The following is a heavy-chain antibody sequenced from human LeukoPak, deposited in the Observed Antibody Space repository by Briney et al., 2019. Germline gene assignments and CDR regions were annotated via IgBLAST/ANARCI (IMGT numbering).Heavy chain of an antibody. CDR1: GSFFATYW. CDR2: IYPGDSDT. J-gene: IGHJ4*02. D-gene: IGHD3/OR15-3a*01. CDR3: ARHSRVGSTWTHCDY. Sequence: RHGASLQISCEGAGSFFATYWIGWVRQLPGKGQEWMGIIYPGDSDTRSSTSLQGQVTITADKSISTAYLQWSSLKASDTAIYYCARHSRVGSTWTHCDYGGRGTLVTVSS. V-gene: IGHV5-51*01.